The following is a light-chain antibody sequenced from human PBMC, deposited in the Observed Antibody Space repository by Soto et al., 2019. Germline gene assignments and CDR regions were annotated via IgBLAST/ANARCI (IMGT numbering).Light chain of an antibody. CDR1: QGISSW. J-gene: IGKJ5*01. Sequence: DIQMTQSPSSVSASVGDRVTITCRARQGISSWLAWYQVKPGRAPKLLIYAASSLQTGVPLRFSGSGSGTDFILTISSLQPEDVATYYCQQLDRFPLTFGQGTRLEIK. V-gene: IGKV1-12*01. CDR2: AAS. CDR3: QQLDRFPLT.